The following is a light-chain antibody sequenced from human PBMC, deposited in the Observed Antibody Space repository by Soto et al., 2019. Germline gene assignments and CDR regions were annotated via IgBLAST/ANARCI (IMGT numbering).Light chain of an antibody. CDR1: HAVTSKF. CDR3: QQYNNWPPVT. J-gene: IGKJ3*01. V-gene: IGKV3D-15*01. CDR2: GAS. Sequence: EIVLTQSPGTLSFSPGDEATLSCKASHAVTSKFLAWYQQKPGQPPRLLILGASTRATGIADRFSGSGSGTEFTLTISSLQSEDFAVYYCQQYNNWPPVTFGPGTKVDIK.